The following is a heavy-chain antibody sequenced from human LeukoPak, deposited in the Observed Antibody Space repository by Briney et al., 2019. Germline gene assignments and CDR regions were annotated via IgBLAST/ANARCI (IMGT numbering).Heavy chain of an antibody. CDR2: INSEGSGT. J-gene: IGHJ4*02. Sequence: GGALRLSFAAPGFTLRTYWMHWGRRAPGKGLGWVALINSEGSGTRYADSLNGQFTISRDNPNNILYLQMNSLRAEDTAVYYCVREFYSALWDWGQGTLVTVSS. D-gene: IGHD2-21*01. CDR1: GFTLRTYW. CDR3: VREFYSALWD. V-gene: IGHV3-74*01.